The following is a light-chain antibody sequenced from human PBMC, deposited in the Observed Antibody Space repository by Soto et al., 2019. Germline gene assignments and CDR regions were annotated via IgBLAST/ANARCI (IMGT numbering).Light chain of an antibody. CDR1: SSNLGAGHN. J-gene: IGLJ3*02. CDR3: QSYDSSLSGWV. Sequence: QSVLTQPPSVSVAPGQRVTISCTGSSSNLGAGHNVHRYQQLPGTALKLLIYGNSNRPSGVPDRFSGSKSGTSASLAITGLQAEDEADYYCQSYDSSLSGWVFGGGTTLTVL. CDR2: GNS. V-gene: IGLV1-40*01.